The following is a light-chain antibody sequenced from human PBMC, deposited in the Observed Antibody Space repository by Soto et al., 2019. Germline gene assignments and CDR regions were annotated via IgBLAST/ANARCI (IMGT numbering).Light chain of an antibody. CDR2: WAS. Sequence: DIVMTQSPDSLAVSLGERATINCKSSQSVLYSSNNKNYLAWYQQKPGQPPKLLIYWASTRESGVPDRFSGSGSGTDFTLTISSLQAEDVAAYYCQQYYSSPLTFGGGTRWIS. CDR3: QQYYSSPLT. V-gene: IGKV4-1*01. J-gene: IGKJ4*01. CDR1: QSVLYSSNNKNY.